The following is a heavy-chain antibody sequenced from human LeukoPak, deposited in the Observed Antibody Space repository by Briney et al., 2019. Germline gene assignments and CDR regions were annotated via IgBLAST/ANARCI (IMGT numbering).Heavy chain of an antibody. CDR1: GFTFSNYW. CDR2: INSDGINT. J-gene: IGHJ4*02. V-gene: IGHV3-74*01. CDR3: ARAIPRYYYDSSGYPSGDY. D-gene: IGHD3-22*01. Sequence: PGGSLRLSCAASGFTFSNYWMHWVRQAPGKGLVWVSRINSDGINTSYADSVKGRFTISRDNAKNTLNLQMNSLRAEDTAVYYCARAIPRYYYDSSGYPSGDYWGQGTLVTVSS.